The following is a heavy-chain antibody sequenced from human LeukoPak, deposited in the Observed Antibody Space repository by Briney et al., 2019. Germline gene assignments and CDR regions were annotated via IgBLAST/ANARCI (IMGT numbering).Heavy chain of an antibody. CDR1: GLTLRNYW. V-gene: IGHV3-7*01. CDR3: ARRSNYDFWSGYYTGIGSYYYHMDV. CDR2: ISEDGSKK. Sequence: PGGSLRLSCAASGLTLRNYWMSWIRQTPGKGLEWAAHISEDGSKKYYVDSVKGRFTISRDNAKTSLYLQMNSLRAEDTAVYYCARRSNYDFWSGYYTGIGSYYYHMDVWGKGTTVTVSS. J-gene: IGHJ6*03. D-gene: IGHD3-3*01.